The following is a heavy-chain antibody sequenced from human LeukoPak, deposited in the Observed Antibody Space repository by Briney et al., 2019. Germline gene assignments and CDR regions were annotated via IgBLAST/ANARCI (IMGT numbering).Heavy chain of an antibody. CDR3: ARGGPYYDYVWGSQTTTDY. CDR2: NSGNT. V-gene: IGHV1-8*01. D-gene: IGHD3-16*01. Sequence: NSGNTGYAQKFQGRVTMTRNTSISTAYMELSSLRSEDTAVYYCARGGPYYDYVWGSQTTTDYWGQGTLVTVS. J-gene: IGHJ4*02.